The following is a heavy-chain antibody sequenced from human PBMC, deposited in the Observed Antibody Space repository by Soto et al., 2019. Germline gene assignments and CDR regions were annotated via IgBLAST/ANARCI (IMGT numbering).Heavy chain of an antibody. Sequence: GGSLRLSCPASGFTFSSYAMSWVRQAPGKGLEWVSAISGSGGSTYYADSVKGRFTISRDNSKNTLYLQMNSLRAEDAAVYYCAKDQYYGSGSPDYWGQGTLVTVSS. CDR2: ISGSGGST. D-gene: IGHD3-10*01. V-gene: IGHV3-23*01. CDR3: AKDQYYGSGSPDY. J-gene: IGHJ4*02. CDR1: GFTFSSYA.